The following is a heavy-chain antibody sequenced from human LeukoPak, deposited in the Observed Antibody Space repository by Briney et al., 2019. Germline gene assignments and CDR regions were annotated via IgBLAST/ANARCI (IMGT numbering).Heavy chain of an antibody. V-gene: IGHV3-48*01. CDR2: ISSSSSTI. CDR1: GFTFSSYS. CDR3: AKGAEEGVVITSVYYYYMDV. Sequence: GGSLRLSCAASGFTFSSYSMNWVRQAPGKGLEWVSYISSSSSTIYYADSVQGRFTISRDNSKNTLYLQMNSLRVEDTAVYYCAKGAEEGVVITSVYYYYMDVWGKGTTVTISS. D-gene: IGHD3-22*01. J-gene: IGHJ6*03.